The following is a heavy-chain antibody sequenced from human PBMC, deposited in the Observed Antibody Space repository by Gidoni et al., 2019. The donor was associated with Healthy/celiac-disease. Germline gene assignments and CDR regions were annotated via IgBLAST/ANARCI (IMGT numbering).Heavy chain of an antibody. Sequence: QVQLVQSGAEVKKPGASVKVSCKASGYNFTSYDINWVRQATGQGLEWMGWMNPNSGNTGYAQKFQGRVTMTRNTSISTAYMELSSLRSEDTAVYSCARDLYSSGWSRWFDPWGQGTLVTVSS. CDR2: MNPNSGNT. D-gene: IGHD6-19*01. CDR1: GYNFTSYD. V-gene: IGHV1-8*01. J-gene: IGHJ5*02. CDR3: ARDLYSSGWSRWFDP.